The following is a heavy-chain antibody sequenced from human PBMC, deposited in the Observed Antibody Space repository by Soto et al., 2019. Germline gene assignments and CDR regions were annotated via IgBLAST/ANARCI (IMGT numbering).Heavy chain of an antibody. CDR2: ISGSGGST. J-gene: IGHJ6*03. D-gene: IGHD3-3*01. CDR3: ARRGHDFWSGYSSFGDYYYYYMDV. CDR1: GFTFSSYA. V-gene: IGHV3-23*01. Sequence: GGSLRLSCAASGFTFSSYAMSWVRQAPGKGLEWVSAISGSGGSTYYADSVKGRFTISRDNSKNTLYLQMNSLRAEDTAVYYCARRGHDFWSGYSSFGDYYYYYMDVWGKGTTVTVSS.